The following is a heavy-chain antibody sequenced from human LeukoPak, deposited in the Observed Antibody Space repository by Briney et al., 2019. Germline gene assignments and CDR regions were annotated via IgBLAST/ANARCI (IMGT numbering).Heavy chain of an antibody. D-gene: IGHD3-10*02. J-gene: IGHJ6*04. CDR2: INNDGSST. Sequence: GGSLRLSCAASGFTFSNHWMHWVRQAPGKGLVWVSRINNDGSSTVYVDSVKGRFTISRDNAKNTLDLQMNSLRAEDTAVYYCAELGITMIGGVWGKGTTVTISS. V-gene: IGHV3-74*01. CDR3: AELGITMIGGV. CDR1: GFTFSNHW.